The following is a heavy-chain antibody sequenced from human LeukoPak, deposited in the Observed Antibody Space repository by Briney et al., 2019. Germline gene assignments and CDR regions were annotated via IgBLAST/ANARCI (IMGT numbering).Heavy chain of an antibody. D-gene: IGHD3-10*01. CDR2: INWNGGST. CDR3: ARDRDLDYGSGSYPSAFDI. CDR1: GFTFDDYG. J-gene: IGHJ3*02. V-gene: IGHV3-20*04. Sequence: GGSLRLSCAASGFTFDDYGMSWVRQAPGKGLEWVSGINWNGGSTGYADSVKGRFTISRDNAKNSLYLQMNSLRAEDTALYYCARDRDLDYGSGSYPSAFDIWGQGTMVTVFS.